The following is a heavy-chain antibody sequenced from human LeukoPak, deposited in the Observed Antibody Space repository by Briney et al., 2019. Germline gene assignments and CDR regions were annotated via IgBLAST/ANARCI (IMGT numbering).Heavy chain of an antibody. CDR2: VSGSGDYT. CDR3: AYDGSGYCTSDDCNVPVLY. D-gene: IGHD2-8*02. J-gene: IGHJ4*02. CDR1: GEXLNDYY. V-gene: IGHV3-23*01. Sequence: ETLSLTCAVHGEXLNDYYCSWIRQSPGKGLEWVSGVSGSGDYTYYADFVKGRFSISRDNSKNTLYLQMNSLRADDTAVYYCAYDGSGYCTSDDCNVPVLYWGQGTLVTVSS.